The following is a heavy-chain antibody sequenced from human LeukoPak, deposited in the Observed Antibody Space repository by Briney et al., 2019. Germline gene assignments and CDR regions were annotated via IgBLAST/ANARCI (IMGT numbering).Heavy chain of an antibody. CDR2: ISNSGST. CDR1: GGPIISHY. J-gene: IGHJ6*03. CDR3: GRDALVGYLSFYYMDV. V-gene: IGHV4-59*11. Sequence: PSESLSLTCTVSGGPIISHYWTWIRQSPVKGLEWSGDISNSGSTSYNPSLKSRVTISIDTPKNQFSLKLSSVTAADTAVYYCGRDALVGYLSFYYMDVWGKGTTVTVSS. D-gene: IGHD2-15*01.